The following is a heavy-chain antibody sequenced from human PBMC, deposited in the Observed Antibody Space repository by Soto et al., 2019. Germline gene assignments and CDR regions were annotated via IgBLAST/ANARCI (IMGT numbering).Heavy chain of an antibody. CDR2: LSWNSGAM. D-gene: IGHD3-10*01. Sequence: EVQLVESGGGLVEPGRSLRLSCAASGFTFDDHAMHWVRQAPGKGLEWVSGLSWNSGAMAYADSVKGRFTISRDNAKNSLYLQMNSLRVEDTALYYCAKPRSLSITTKESCFDHWGQGTLVTVSS. J-gene: IGHJ4*02. V-gene: IGHV3-9*01. CDR3: AKPRSLSITTKESCFDH. CDR1: GFTFDDHA.